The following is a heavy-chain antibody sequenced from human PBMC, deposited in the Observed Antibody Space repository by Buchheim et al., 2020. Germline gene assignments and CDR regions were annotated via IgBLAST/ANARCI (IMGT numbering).Heavy chain of an antibody. CDR1: GYTFTGYY. CDR3: AREGPSRHDYYYGMDV. Sequence: QVQLVQSGAEVKKPGASVKVSCKASGYTFTGYYMHWVRQAPGQGLEWMGWINPNSGGTNYAQKLQGRVTMTTDTSTSTAYMELRSLRSDDTAVYYCAREGPSRHDYYYGMDVWGQGTT. J-gene: IGHJ6*02. D-gene: IGHD6-6*01. V-gene: IGHV1-2*02. CDR2: INPNSGGT.